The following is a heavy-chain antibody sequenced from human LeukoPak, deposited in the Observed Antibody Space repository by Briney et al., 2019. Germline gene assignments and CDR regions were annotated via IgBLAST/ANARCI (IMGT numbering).Heavy chain of an antibody. CDR1: GGSISINSYY. Sequence: SETLSLTCTVSGGSISINSYYWGWIRQPPGKGLEWIGSIYYSGSTYYNPSLKSRVTISVDTSKNQFSLKLSSVTAADTAVYYCARHIVSGPIFDYWGQGTLVTVSS. CDR3: ARHIVSGPIFDY. CDR2: IYYSGST. J-gene: IGHJ4*02. D-gene: IGHD5/OR15-5a*01. V-gene: IGHV4-39*01.